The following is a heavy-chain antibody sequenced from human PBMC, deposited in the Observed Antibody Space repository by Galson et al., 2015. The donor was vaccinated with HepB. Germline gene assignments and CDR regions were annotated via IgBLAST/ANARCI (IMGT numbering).Heavy chain of an antibody. Sequence: SLRLSCAASGFTFSSYWMSWVRQAPGKGLEWVANIKQDGSEKYYVDSVKGRFTISRDNAKNSLYLQMNSLRAEDTAVYYCAREAPENVDTAMDHYFDYWGQGTLVTVSS. V-gene: IGHV3-7*03. CDR3: AREAPENVDTAMDHYFDY. J-gene: IGHJ4*02. CDR2: IKQDGSEK. D-gene: IGHD5-18*01. CDR1: GFTFSSYW.